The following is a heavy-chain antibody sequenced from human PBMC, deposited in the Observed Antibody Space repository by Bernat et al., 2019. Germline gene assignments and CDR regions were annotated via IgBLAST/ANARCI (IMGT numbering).Heavy chain of an antibody. V-gene: IGHV4-61*02. Sequence: QVQLQESGPGLVKPSQTLSLTCTVSGGSISSGSYYWSWIRQPAGKGLEWIGRIYTSGSTNYNPSLKSRVTISVDTSKNQFSLKLSSVTAADSAVYYCESSRGGGAGHDAFDIVDEGTMVTVAS. D-gene: IGHD3-16*01. CDR3: ESSRGGGAGHDAFDI. CDR1: GGSISSGSYY. J-gene: IGHJ3*02. CDR2: IYTSGST.